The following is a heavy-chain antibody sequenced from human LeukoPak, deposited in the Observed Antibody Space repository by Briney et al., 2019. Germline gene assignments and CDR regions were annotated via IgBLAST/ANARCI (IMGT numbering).Heavy chain of an antibody. V-gene: IGHV3-53*01. Sequence: LRLSXAASGFSVSGNYMSWVRQAPGKGLEWVSVIYSGGSTDYADSVKGRFTIPRDNSKNTLYLQMNSLRAEYTAVYYCASSSGSWGFDYWGXXXXXXXSS. J-gene: IGHJ4*02. CDR2: IYSGGST. CDR1: GFSVSGNY. D-gene: IGHD1-26*01. CDR3: ASSSGSWGFDY.